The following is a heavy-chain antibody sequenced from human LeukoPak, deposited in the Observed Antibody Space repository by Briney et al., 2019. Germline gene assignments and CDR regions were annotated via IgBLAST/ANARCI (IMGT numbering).Heavy chain of an antibody. CDR2: ISGSGGSI. CDR1: GFTFSSYA. CDR3: AKGEGGAYCGDDCYSRFDY. V-gene: IGHV3-23*01. D-gene: IGHD2-21*02. Sequence: GGSLRLSCAASGFTFSSYAMNWVRQAPGKGLEWVSGISGSGGSIYYADSVKGRFTISRDNSKNTLYLQMNSPRVEDTAVYYCAKGEGGAYCGDDCYSRFDYWGQGTLVTVSS. J-gene: IGHJ4*02.